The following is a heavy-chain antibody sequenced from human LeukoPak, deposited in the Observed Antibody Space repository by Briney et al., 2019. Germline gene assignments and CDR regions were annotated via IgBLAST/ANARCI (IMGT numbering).Heavy chain of an antibody. CDR3: VKDDGWVQYAN. Sequence: GGSLRLSCAASGFTVSSNYMSWVRQAPGKGLEWVSVIYVGGRTEYADSVKGRFTISRDNSKNTVYLQMSSLRVEDTAVYYCVKDDGWVQYANWGQGTLVTVSS. D-gene: IGHD5-24*01. J-gene: IGHJ4*02. CDR1: GFTVSSNY. CDR2: IYVGGRT. V-gene: IGHV3-53*01.